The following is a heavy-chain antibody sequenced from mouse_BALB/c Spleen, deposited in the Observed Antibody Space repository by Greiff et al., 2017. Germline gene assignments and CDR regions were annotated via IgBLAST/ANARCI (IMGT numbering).Heavy chain of an antibody. CDR3: AREGGYGSSYAMDY. V-gene: IGHV1-87*01. J-gene: IGHJ4*01. CDR1: GYTFTSYW. Sequence: VQLQQSGAELARPGASVKLSCKASGYTFTSYWMQWVKQRPGQGLEWIGAIYPGDGDTRYTQKFKGKATLTADKSSSTAYMQLSSLASEDSAVYYCAREGGYGSSYAMDYWGQGTSVTVSS. D-gene: IGHD1-1*01. CDR2: IYPGDGDT.